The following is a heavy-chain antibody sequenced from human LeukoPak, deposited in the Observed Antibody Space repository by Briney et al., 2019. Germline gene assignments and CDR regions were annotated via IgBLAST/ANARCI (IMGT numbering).Heavy chain of an antibody. CDR1: TDSMSSYC. J-gene: IGHJ4*02. CDR2: IYYSDRT. D-gene: IGHD5-12*01. Sequence: SETLSLTCTVSTDSMSSYCWSWIRQPPEKGLEWIGCIYYSDRTNHNPSLKSRVTISIDTSRNQFSLKLNSVTAADTAVYYCARVNPNRGSSFDSWGQGTLVIVSS. CDR3: ARVNPNRGSSFDS. V-gene: IGHV4-59*01.